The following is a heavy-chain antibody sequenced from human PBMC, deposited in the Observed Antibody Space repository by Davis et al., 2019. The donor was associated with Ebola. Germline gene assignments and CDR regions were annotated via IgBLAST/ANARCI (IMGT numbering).Heavy chain of an antibody. V-gene: IGHV4-59*01. CDR2: IYYSGST. CDR3: ARSGLSFGVVKYHYGMDA. J-gene: IGHJ6*04. Sequence: MPSETLSLTCTVPGGSISSYYWSWIRQLPGKGLEWIGYIYYSGSTNYNPSLKSRVTISVDTSKNQFSLKLSSVTAADTAVYYCARSGLSFGVVKYHYGMDAWGKGTTVTVSS. D-gene: IGHD3-3*01. CDR1: GGSISSYY.